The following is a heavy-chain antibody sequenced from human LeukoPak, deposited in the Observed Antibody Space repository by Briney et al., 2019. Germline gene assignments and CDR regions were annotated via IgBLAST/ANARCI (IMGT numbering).Heavy chain of an antibody. J-gene: IGHJ4*02. Sequence: GGSLRLSCAASGFTFSDYYMSWIRQTPGMRLEWISYITNSGNTIYYADSVEGRFTISRDNANDSLYLLMNSLRAEDTAVYYCARDPAGYYYSDYWGQGTLVTVSS. CDR2: ITNSGNTI. CDR1: GFTFSDYY. D-gene: IGHD3-22*01. V-gene: IGHV3-11*04. CDR3: ARDPAGYYYSDY.